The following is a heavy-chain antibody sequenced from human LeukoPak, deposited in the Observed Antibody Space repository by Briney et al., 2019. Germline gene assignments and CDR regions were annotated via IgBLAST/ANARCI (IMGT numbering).Heavy chain of an antibody. V-gene: IGHV3-23*01. D-gene: IGHD4-11*01. J-gene: IGHJ4*02. CDR3: AKDRKATTVRPYYFDY. CDR2: INSRGGEM. Sequence: GGSLRLSCAASGFTFSSFSMSWVRQAPGKGLEWVSIINSRGGEMYSMDSVKGRFTISRDNSKNTLYLQMNSLRAEDTAVYYCAKDRKATTVRPYYFDYWGQGTLVTVSS. CDR1: GFTFSSFS.